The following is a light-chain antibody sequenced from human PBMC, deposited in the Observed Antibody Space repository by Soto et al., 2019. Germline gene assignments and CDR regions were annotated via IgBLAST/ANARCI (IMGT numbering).Light chain of an antibody. Sequence: QSMLTQPPSASGTPGQRVTISCSGSSSSIGSNTVNWYQQLPGTAPKLLIYGHNQRPSGVPDRFSGSRSGTSASLAISGLQSEDEADYYCAAWDDILNGRVFGGGTKLTVL. J-gene: IGLJ2*01. V-gene: IGLV1-44*01. CDR2: GHN. CDR3: AAWDDILNGRV. CDR1: SSSIGSNT.